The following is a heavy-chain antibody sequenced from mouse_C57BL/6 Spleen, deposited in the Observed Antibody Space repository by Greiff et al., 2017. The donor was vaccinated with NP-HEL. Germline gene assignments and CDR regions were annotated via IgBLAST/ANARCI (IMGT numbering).Heavy chain of an antibody. CDR3: ARGEGAY. V-gene: IGHV1-59*01. CDR2: IDPSDSYT. CDR1: GYTFTSYW. Sequence: QVQLQQPGAELVRPGTSVKLSCKASGYTFTSYWMHWVKQRPGQGLEWIGVIDPSDSYTNYNQKFKGKATLTVDTSSSTAYMQLSSLTSEDSAVYYCARGEGAYWGQGTLVTVSA. J-gene: IGHJ3*01.